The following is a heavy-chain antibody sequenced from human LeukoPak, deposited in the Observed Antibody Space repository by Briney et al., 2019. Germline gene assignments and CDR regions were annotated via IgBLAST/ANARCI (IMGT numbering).Heavy chain of an antibody. V-gene: IGHV4-39*07. CDR1: VGSISSSSYY. Sequence: SETQSLTCTVSVGSISSSSYYWGWICQPPGKGLERIGRIYYSGSTYYNPSLKSRHPLTLVQSKNLFSLKLTSVTGSDWAVHYCARYRSGSGIRVDPWGQGTLVAVAS. CDR2: IYYSGST. CDR3: ARYRSGSGIRVDP. J-gene: IGHJ5*02. D-gene: IGHD3-10*01.